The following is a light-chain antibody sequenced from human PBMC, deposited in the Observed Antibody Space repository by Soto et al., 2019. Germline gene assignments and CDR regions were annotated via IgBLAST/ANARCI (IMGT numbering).Light chain of an antibody. CDR2: DAS. J-gene: IGKJ4*01. CDR1: ENLRTF. V-gene: IGKV3-11*01. CDR3: QQYSNWPLT. Sequence: EIVLTQSPATLSLSPGERATLSCRATENLRTFLAWYQQKAGQAPRLLIYDASNRATGIPDRFSGSGSGTDFTLTISNLEPEDFAVYYCQQYSNWPLTFGGGTKVDIK.